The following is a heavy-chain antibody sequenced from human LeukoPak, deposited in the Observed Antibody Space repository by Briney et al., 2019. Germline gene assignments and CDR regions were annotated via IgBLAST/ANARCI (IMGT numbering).Heavy chain of an antibody. CDR2: ISGSGGST. Sequence: QAGGSLRLSCAASGFTFSSYAMSWVRQAPGKGLEWVSAISGSGGSTYYADPVKGRFTISRDNAKNSLYLQMNSLRAEDTAVYYCARADSSIDYMDVWGKGTTVTVSS. CDR1: GFTFSSYA. D-gene: IGHD6-13*01. CDR3: ARADSSIDYMDV. V-gene: IGHV3-23*01. J-gene: IGHJ6*03.